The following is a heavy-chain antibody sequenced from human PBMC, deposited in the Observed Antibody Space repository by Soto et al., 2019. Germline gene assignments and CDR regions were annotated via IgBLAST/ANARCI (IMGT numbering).Heavy chain of an antibody. CDR2: INYDGYS. V-gene: IGHV4-59*08. J-gene: IGHJ6*02. D-gene: IGHD3-10*01. CDR3: ARHGFGPLHGLVDV. Sequence: QVQLRESGPGLVKPSETLSLTCTVSGGSITNYYCSWFRQPPGKGLEWIGYINYDGYSAYNLSLKRRVTLSMAASKTQFSLMLESVTATDTAVYYCARHGFGPLHGLVDVWGPGTTVIVSS. CDR1: GGSITNYY.